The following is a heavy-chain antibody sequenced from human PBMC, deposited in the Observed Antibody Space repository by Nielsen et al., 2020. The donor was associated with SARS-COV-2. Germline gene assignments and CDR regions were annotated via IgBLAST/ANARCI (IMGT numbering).Heavy chain of an antibody. CDR1: GDTFTAYG. J-gene: IGHJ4*02. V-gene: IGHV1-18*04. CDR3: ATDDTSGWFEFDS. CDR2: ISAYNGNT. D-gene: IGHD6-19*01. Sequence: ASVKVSCKPSGDTFTAYGISWVRQAPGQGLEWMAWISAYNGNTNYAQKFQGRVTLTTDTSTSTAYMELKSLRSDDTAVYYCATDDTSGWFEFDSWGLGTLVTVSS.